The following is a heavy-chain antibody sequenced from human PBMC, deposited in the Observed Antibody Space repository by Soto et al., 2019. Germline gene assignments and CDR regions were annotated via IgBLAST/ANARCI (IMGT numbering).Heavy chain of an antibody. J-gene: IGHJ6*02. D-gene: IGHD6-19*01. V-gene: IGHV3-23*01. Sequence: PGGSLRLSCAASGFTFIGHAMNWVRQAPGKGLEWVSAITGGGVSTYYADSLSGRFTISRDNSKNTLYLQMNSLRAEDTAIYYCARSQAMAGRSYFYDAMDVWGRGTTVTVSS. CDR1: GFTFIGHA. CDR3: ARSQAMAGRSYFYDAMDV. CDR2: ITGGGVST.